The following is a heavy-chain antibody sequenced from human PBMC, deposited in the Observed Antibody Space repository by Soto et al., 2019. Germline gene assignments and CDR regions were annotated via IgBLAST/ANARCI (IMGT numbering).Heavy chain of an antibody. CDR3: YTVDGYCSGGSCVPNWFDP. CDR1: GFTFSGSA. J-gene: IGHJ5*02. D-gene: IGHD2-15*01. Sequence: EVQLVESGGGLVQPGGSLKLSCAASGFTFSGSAMHWVRQASGKGLEWVGRIRSKANSYATAYAASVKGRFTISRDDSKNTAYLQMNSLKTEDTAVYYYYTVDGYCSGGSCVPNWFDPWGQGTLVTVSS. CDR2: IRSKANSYAT. V-gene: IGHV3-73*01.